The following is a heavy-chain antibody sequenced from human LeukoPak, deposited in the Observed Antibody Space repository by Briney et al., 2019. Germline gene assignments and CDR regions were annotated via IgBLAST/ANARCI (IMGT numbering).Heavy chain of an antibody. D-gene: IGHD6-13*01. Sequence: ASVKVSCKASGGTFSSYAISWVRQAPGQGLEWMGGIIPIFGTANYAQKFQGRVTITADESTSTAYMELSSLRSEDTAVYYCARDWDTFSSSWFPAGYWGQGTLVTVSS. J-gene: IGHJ4*02. V-gene: IGHV1-69*13. CDR3: ARDWDTFSSSWFPAGY. CDR2: IIPIFGTA. CDR1: GGTFSSYA.